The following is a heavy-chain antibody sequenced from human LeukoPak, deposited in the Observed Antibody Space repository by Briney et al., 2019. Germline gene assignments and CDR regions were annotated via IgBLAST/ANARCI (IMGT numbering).Heavy chain of an antibody. J-gene: IGHJ3*02. CDR1: GGTFSSYA. V-gene: IGHV1-69*06. Sequence: ASVKVSCKASGGTFSSYAISWVRQAPGQGLEWMGGIIPIFGTANYAQKFQGRVTITADKSTSTAYMEPSSLRSEDTAVYYCARATGSTLPPEIWGQGTMVTVSS. D-gene: IGHD3-10*01. CDR3: ARATGSTLPPEI. CDR2: IIPIFGTA.